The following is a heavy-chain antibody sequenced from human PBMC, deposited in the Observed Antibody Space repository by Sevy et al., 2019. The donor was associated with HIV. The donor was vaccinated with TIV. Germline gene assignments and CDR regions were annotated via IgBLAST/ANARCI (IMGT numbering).Heavy chain of an antibody. D-gene: IGHD5-12*01. CDR2: IRRNSHEPYGGTT. J-gene: IGHJ4*02. CDR3: TRPLATADTPEYFFDY. V-gene: IGHV3-49*03. Sequence: GGFLRLSCTSSGFTFGDYAMSWFRQAPGKGLEWVAFIRRNSHEPYGGTTEYAASVKVRFTISRDDSKSFAYLQMNSLKTEDTAVYYCTRPLATADTPEYFFDYWGQGILVTVSS. CDR1: GFTFGDYA.